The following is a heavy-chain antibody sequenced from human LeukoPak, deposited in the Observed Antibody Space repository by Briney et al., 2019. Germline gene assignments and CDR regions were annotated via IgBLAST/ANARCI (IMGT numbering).Heavy chain of an antibody. V-gene: IGHV3-30*04. CDR3: ARDKVKGITMIVEDGMDV. J-gene: IGHJ6*02. Sequence: PGRSLRLSCAASGFTFSSYAMHWVRQAPGKGLEWVSLISYDGRNEHYADSAKGRFTISRDNTKNTLSIQMNGLRAEDTAVYYCARDKVKGITMIVEDGMDVWGQGTTVTVSS. CDR2: ISYDGRNE. CDR1: GFTFSSYA. D-gene: IGHD3-22*01.